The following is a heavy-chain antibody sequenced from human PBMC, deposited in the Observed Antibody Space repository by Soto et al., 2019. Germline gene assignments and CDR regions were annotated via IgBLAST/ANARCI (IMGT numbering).Heavy chain of an antibody. Sequence: GASVKVSCKASGYTFTSYGISWVRQAPGQGLEWMGWISAYNGNTNYAQKLQGRVTMTTDTSTSTAYMELRSLRSDDTAVYYCACADYYASSGYYFDYWGQGTLVTVSS. V-gene: IGHV1-18*04. CDR1: GYTFTSYG. J-gene: IGHJ4*02. D-gene: IGHD3-22*01. CDR3: ACADYYASSGYYFDY. CDR2: ISAYNGNT.